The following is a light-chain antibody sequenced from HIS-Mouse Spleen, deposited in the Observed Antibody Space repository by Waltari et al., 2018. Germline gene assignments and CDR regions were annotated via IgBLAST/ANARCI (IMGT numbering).Light chain of an antibody. Sequence: QSALTQPRSVSGSPGQSVTISCPGTSSDVGGYNYVSWYQQHTGKAPKIMIYDVSKRPAVVPGRFSGYKSGNAAARTISGLQAEDEADYYCCSDAGSYTSVFGGGTKLTVL. CDR3: CSDAGSYTSV. CDR2: DVS. J-gene: IGLJ2*01. CDR1: SSDVGGYNY. V-gene: IGLV2-11*01.